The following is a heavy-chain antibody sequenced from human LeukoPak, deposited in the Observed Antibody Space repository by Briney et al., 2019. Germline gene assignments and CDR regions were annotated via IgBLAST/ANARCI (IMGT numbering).Heavy chain of an antibody. CDR2: ISSSSNYI. J-gene: IGHJ4*02. V-gene: IGHV3-21*01. CDR3: ARDTHPPYYFDY. CDR1: GFTFSSYS. Sequence: GGSLRLSCAASGFTFSSYSMNWVRQAPGKGLEWVSSISSSSNYIYYADSVKGRFTISRDNAKNSLYLQMNSLRAEDTAVYYCARDTHPPYYFDYWGQGTLVTVSS.